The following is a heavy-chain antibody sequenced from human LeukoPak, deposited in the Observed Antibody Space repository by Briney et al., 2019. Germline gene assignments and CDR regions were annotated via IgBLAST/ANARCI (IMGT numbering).Heavy chain of an antibody. CDR2: TYYRAKWYY. CDR3: TRQTYSYISGTYYSSLDV. V-gene: IGHV6-1*01. D-gene: IGHD3-10*01. J-gene: IGHJ6*02. CDR1: GDGVSSNVAA. Sequence: SQTLSLTCAISGDGVSSNVAAWVWVRPSPSRSLEWLGRTYYRAKWYYDYAISVKSRITINTDTSRNPFSLQVNSVIPEDTAVYSWTRQTYSYISGTYYSSLDVWGQGTTVTVSS.